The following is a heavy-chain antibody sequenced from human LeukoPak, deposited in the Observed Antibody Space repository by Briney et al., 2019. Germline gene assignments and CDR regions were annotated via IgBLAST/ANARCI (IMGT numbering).Heavy chain of an antibody. Sequence: GGSLRLSCAASGFTFSSYSMNWVRQAPGKGLEWVSSISSSSSYIYYADSVKGRFTISRDNAKNSLYLQMNSLRAEDTAVYYCASRGDQILFTAPPLDDYWGQGTLVTVSS. V-gene: IGHV3-21*01. CDR1: GFTFSSYS. J-gene: IGHJ4*02. CDR2: ISSSSSYI. D-gene: IGHD2-2*01. CDR3: ASRGDQILFTAPPLDDY.